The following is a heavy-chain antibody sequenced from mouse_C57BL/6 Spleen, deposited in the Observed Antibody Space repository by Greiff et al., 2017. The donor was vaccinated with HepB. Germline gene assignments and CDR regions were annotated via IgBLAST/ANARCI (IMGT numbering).Heavy chain of an antibody. J-gene: IGHJ3*01. Sequence: DVMLVESGGGLVKPGGSLKLSCAASGFTFSDYGMHWVRQAPEKGLEWVAYISSGSSTIYYADTVKGRFTISRDYAKNTLFLQMTSLRSEDTAMYYCARGDYYGSSPPWFAYWGQGTLVTVSA. CDR2: ISSGSSTI. V-gene: IGHV5-17*01. D-gene: IGHD1-1*01. CDR1: GFTFSDYG. CDR3: ARGDYYGSSPPWFAY.